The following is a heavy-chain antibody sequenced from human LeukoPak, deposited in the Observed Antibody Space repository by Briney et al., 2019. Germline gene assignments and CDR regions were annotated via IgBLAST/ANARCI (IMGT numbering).Heavy chain of an antibody. CDR1: GFTFTDYY. CDR2: INPVSGGT. CDR3: ARDRSRVLDY. Sequence: ASVKVSCKASGFTFTDYYMHWVRQATGQGPEWMGWINPVSGGTDFAQKFQGRVTFSRDLSITTVYMDLRRLRFDDTAVYYCARDRSRVLDYWGQGTVVTVSS. V-gene: IGHV1-2*02. D-gene: IGHD3-3*01. J-gene: IGHJ4*02.